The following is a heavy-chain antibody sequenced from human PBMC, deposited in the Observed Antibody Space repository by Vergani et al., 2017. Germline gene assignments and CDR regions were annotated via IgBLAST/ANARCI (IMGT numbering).Heavy chain of an antibody. V-gene: IGHV4-39*01. Sequence: QLQLQESGPGLVKPSETLSLTCTVSGGSISSSSYYWGWIRQPPGKGLEWIGSIYYSGSTYYNPSLKSRVTISVDTSKNQFSLKLSSVTAPDTAVYYCARLKDFWSGHCIDYWGQGTLVTVSS. CDR1: GGSISSSSYY. J-gene: IGHJ4*02. CDR2: IYYSGST. D-gene: IGHD3-3*01. CDR3: ARLKDFWSGHCIDY.